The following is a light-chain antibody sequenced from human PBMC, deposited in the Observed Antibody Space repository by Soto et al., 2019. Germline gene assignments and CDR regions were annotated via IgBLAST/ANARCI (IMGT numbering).Light chain of an antibody. CDR1: SSDVGAYNY. V-gene: IGLV2-14*01. J-gene: IGLJ1*01. CDR3: SSKTSSSTPYV. CDR2: EVT. Sequence: QSALTQPASVSWSPGQSITISCTGTSSDVGAYNYVSCYQQLPGNAPRLMIYEVTNRPSGVPNRFSGSKSGNTASLTISGLQAEDEADYYCSSKTSSSTPYVFGTGTKVTVL.